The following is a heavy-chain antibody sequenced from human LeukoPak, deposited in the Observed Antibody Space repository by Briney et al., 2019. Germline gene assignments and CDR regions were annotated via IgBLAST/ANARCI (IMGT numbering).Heavy chain of an antibody. D-gene: IGHD5-12*01. CDR2: ISGSGGAT. CDR1: GFTFSSYA. J-gene: IGHJ4*02. CDR3: ARNENSGWGYFDY. Sequence: GGSLRLSCAASGFTFSSYAMSWVRQAPGKGLEWISGISGSGGATHYADSVKGRFTISRDNSKDTLYLQMNSLRAEDTAVYYCARNENSGWGYFDYWGQGTLVTVSS. V-gene: IGHV3-23*01.